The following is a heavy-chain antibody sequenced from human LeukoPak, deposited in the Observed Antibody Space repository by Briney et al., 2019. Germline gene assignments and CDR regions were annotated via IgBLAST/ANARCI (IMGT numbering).Heavy chain of an antibody. D-gene: IGHD1-26*01. CDR2: IYSGGTT. V-gene: IGHV3-53*04. J-gene: IGHJ4*02. CDR3: ARAPEVNYYPGPLDY. Sequence: GGSLRLSCAASGFTFSSYWMHWVRQAPGKGLEWVSVIYSGGTTYYAGSVKGRFTISRHNSKNALYLQMNSLRAEDTAVYYCARAPEVNYYPGPLDYWGQGTLVTVSS. CDR1: GFTFSSYW.